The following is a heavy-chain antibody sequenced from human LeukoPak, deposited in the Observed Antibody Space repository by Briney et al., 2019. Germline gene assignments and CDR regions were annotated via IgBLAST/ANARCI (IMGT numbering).Heavy chain of an antibody. CDR1: GFTFSNAW. V-gene: IGHV3-15*01. J-gene: IGHJ4*02. CDR2: MKSKTDGGTT. D-gene: IGHD3-10*01. CDR3: TTQRSRITMVRGVIRSDH. Sequence: GGSLRLSCAASGFTFSNAWMSWVRQGPGKGLEWVGRMKSKTDGGTTDYAAPVKGRFTISRDDSKNTLYLQMNSLKTEDTAVYYCTTQRSRITMVRGVIRSDHWGQGTLVTVSS.